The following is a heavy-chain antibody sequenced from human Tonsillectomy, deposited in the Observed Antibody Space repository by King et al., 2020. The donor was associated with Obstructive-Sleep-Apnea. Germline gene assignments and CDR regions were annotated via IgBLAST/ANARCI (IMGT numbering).Heavy chain of an antibody. Sequence: VQLVESGGGLVQPGRSLRLSCAASGFTFDDYAMHWVRQAPGKGLEWVSGISWNSGSIGYADSVKGRFTISRDNAKNSLYLQMNSLRAEDTALYCCAKDIYDSSGYYFDYWGQGTLVTVSS. CDR3: AKDIYDSSGYYFDY. CDR1: GFTFDDYA. J-gene: IGHJ4*02. V-gene: IGHV3-9*01. D-gene: IGHD3-22*01. CDR2: ISWNSGSI.